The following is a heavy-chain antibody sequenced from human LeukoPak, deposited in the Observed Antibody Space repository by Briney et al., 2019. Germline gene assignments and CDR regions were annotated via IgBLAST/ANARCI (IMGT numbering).Heavy chain of an antibody. CDR3: ARVFDYGDYPNWFDP. J-gene: IGHJ5*02. CDR2: MNPSGNT. CDR1: GYTFTSYD. D-gene: IGHD4-17*01. Sequence: ASVKVSCKASGYTFTSYDINWVRQATGQGLEWMGWMNPSGNTGYAQKFQGRLTITRNTSISTAYMELSSLRSEDTAVYYCARVFDYGDYPNWFDPWGQGTLVTVSS. V-gene: IGHV1-8*03.